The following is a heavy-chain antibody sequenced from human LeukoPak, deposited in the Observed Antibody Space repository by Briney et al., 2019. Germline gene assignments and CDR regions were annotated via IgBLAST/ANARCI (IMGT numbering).Heavy chain of an antibody. CDR1: GGSISSGSYY. V-gene: IGHV4-39*01. CDR2: IYYSGST. J-gene: IGHJ4*02. D-gene: IGHD1-26*01. Sequence: SETLSLTCSVSGGSISSGSYYWGWIRQPPGKGLEWIGNIYYSGSTHYNPSLKSRVTISVDTSKNQFSLKLSSVTAADTAVYYCARHILWVGAPFDYWGQGTQVTVSS. CDR3: ARHILWVGAPFDY.